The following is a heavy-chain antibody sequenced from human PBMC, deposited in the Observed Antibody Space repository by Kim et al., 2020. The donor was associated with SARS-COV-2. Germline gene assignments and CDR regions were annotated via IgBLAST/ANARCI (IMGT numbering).Heavy chain of an antibody. CDR3: AKDGYSSSWQYYYYYMDV. CDR1: GFTFDDYA. CDR2: ISWNSGSI. V-gene: IGHV3-9*01. D-gene: IGHD6-13*01. Sequence: GGSLRLSCAASGFTFDDYAMHWVRQAPGKGLEWVSGISWNSGSIGYADSVKGRFTISRDNAKNSLYLQMNSLRAEDTALYYCAKDGYSSSWQYYYYYMDVWGEGTTVTVSS. J-gene: IGHJ6*03.